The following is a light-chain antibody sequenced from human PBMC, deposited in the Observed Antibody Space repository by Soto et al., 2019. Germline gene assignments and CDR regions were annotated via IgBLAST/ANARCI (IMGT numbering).Light chain of an antibody. CDR2: EVS. Sequence: QSALTQPASVSGSPGQSITISCTGTSSDVGSYNLVSWYQQHPGKAPKLMIYEVSKRPSGVSNRFSGSKSGNTASLTISGLQAEDEADYYCCSYAGSIVVFGGGTKLTV. J-gene: IGLJ2*01. CDR3: CSYAGSIVV. CDR1: SSDVGSYNL. V-gene: IGLV2-23*02.